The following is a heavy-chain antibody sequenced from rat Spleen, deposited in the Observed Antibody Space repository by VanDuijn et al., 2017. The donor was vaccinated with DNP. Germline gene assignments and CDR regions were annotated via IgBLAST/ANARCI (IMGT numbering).Heavy chain of an antibody. CDR3: TTDFERGY. D-gene: IGHD1-11*01. CDR1: GFIFNDYA. Sequence: EVQLVESGGGLIQPGRSLKLSCAASGFIFNDYAMAWVRQAPKKGLEWVASITASGGSTSYRDSVKGRFTISRDNAKTILYLQMDSLRSEDTATYYCTTDFERGYWGQGVMVTVSS. V-gene: IGHV5S23*01. J-gene: IGHJ2*01. CDR2: ITASGGST.